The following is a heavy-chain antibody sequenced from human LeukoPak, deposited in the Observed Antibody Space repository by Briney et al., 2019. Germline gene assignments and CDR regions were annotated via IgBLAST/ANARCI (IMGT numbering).Heavy chain of an antibody. D-gene: IGHD1-1*01. V-gene: IGHV4-38-2*02. CDR3: ATLTTPGWFNP. J-gene: IGHJ5*02. Sequence: SETLSLTCTVSGYSISSGYYWGWIRQPPGKGLEWIGSIYHSGRTYYNPPLKSRVTISVDTSKNQFSLKLSSVTAADTAVYYCATLTTPGWFNPWGQGTLVTVSS. CDR2: IYHSGRT. CDR1: GYSISSGYY.